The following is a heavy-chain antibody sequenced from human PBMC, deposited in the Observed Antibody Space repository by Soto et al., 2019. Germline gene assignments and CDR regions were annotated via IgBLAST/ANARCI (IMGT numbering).Heavy chain of an antibody. CDR2: ISAYNGNT. D-gene: IGHD1-26*01. V-gene: IGHV1-18*01. Sequence: GASVKVSCKASGYTFTSYGISWVRQAPGQGLEWMGWISAYNGNTNYAQKLQGRVTMTTDTSTSTAYMELRSLRSDDTAVYYCARDLVSGWELGQEWFDPWGQGTLVTVSS. CDR1: GYTFTSYG. J-gene: IGHJ5*02. CDR3: ARDLVSGWELGQEWFDP.